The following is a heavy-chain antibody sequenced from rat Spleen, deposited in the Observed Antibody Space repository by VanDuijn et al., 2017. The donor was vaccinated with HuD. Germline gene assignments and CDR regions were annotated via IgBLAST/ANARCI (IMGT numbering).Heavy chain of an antibody. D-gene: IGHD4-3*01. Sequence: EVQLLESGGGLVQPGRSMKLSCAASGFTFSNYDMAWVRQAPTKGLEWVATIGNKGSINYYRDSVKGRFTISRDNAKSTLYLQMDSLRSEDTATYYCATDTIIRGGAWENVMDAWGQGVMVTVSS. V-gene: IGHV5-29*01. CDR2: IGNKGSIN. CDR1: GFTFSNYD. J-gene: IGHJ2*01. CDR3: ATDTIIRGGAWENVMDA.